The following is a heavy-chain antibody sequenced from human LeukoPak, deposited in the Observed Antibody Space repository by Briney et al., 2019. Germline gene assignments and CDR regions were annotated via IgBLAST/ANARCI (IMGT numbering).Heavy chain of an antibody. J-gene: IGHJ4*02. CDR1: GFTFSSYG. V-gene: IGHV3-33*01. Sequence: LSGGSLRLSCAASGFTFSSYGMHWVRQAPGKGLEWVAVIWYDGSNKYYADSVKGRFTISRDNSKNTLYLQMNSLGAEDTAVYYCARDGGYDYPGYVGPDYWGQGTLVTVSS. D-gene: IGHD5-12*01. CDR3: ARDGGYDYPGYVGPDY. CDR2: IWYDGSNK.